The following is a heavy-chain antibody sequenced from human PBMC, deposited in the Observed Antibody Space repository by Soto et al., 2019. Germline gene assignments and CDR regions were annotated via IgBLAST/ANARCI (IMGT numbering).Heavy chain of an antibody. J-gene: IGHJ6*04. CDR3: ARRGLSHSYYYYGLDG. V-gene: IGHV5-51*01. D-gene: IGHD2-8*01. CDR2: IYPGDSET. CDR1: GYIFTGYL. Sequence: GDSVKISCKFSGYIFTGYLSFCVRQMPGKGREWMGIIYPGDSETRYSPSFQGQVTIAADKSISTAYLQWSSLKASDTAMYYCARRGLSHSYYYYGLDGWGKGTPANV.